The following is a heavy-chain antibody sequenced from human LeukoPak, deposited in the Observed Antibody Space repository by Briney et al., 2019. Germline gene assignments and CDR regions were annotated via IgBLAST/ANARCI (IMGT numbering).Heavy chain of an antibody. CDR1: GGSISSSSYY. J-gene: IGHJ4*02. CDR3: ASPLGYCSSTTCFGDY. CDR2: IYHSGRT. Sequence: SETLSLTCTVSGGSISSSSYYWGRIRQPPGKGLEWIGSIYHSGRTYYNPSLKSRVTISVDTSKNQFSLKLSSVTAADTAVYYCASPLGYCSSTTCFGDYWGQGTLVTVSS. V-gene: IGHV4-39*01. D-gene: IGHD2-2*01.